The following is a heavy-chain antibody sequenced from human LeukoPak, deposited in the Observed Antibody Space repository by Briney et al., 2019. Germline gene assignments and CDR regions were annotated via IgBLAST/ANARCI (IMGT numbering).Heavy chain of an antibody. V-gene: IGHV3-7*01. D-gene: IGHD4-23*01. CDR3: AKTRPDYGGNPNFDY. CDR2: IKQDGSEK. J-gene: IGHJ4*02. CDR1: GFTFSSYW. Sequence: PGGSLRLSCAASGFTFSSYWMSWVRQAPGKGLEWVANIKQDGSEKNYVDSVKGRFTISRDNSKNTLYLQMNSLRPEDTAVYYCAKTRPDYGGNPNFDYWGQGTLVTVSS.